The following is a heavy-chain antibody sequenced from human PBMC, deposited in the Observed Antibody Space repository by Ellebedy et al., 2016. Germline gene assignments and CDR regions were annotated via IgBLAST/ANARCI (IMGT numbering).Heavy chain of an antibody. Sequence: GESLKISCAASGLSFSSYWMHWVRQAPGKGPVWVSRISNDGSSTSLADSVKGRFTISRDNSRNTVHLQMNSLRAEDTAVYYCARVDDSFDYWGQGTLVTVSS. V-gene: IGHV3-74*01. D-gene: IGHD3-9*01. J-gene: IGHJ4*02. CDR1: GLSFSSYW. CDR2: ISNDGSST. CDR3: ARVDDSFDY.